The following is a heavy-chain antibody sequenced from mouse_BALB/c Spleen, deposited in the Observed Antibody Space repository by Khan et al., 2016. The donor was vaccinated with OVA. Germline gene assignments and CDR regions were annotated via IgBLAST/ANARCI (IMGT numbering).Heavy chain of an antibody. CDR1: GFTIKDYY. CDR3: PRATLLYFDY. D-gene: IGHD1-1*01. Sequence: VQLQQSGTELVRPGALVRLSCKASGFTIKDYYIHWVKQRPDQGLEWIGWIDPENGTTIYDPKFQGKASITADTSSNTAYLQLSSLTSAATAAYDCPRATLLYFDYWGQGTTLTVSS. J-gene: IGHJ2*01. V-gene: IGHV14-1*02. CDR2: IDPENGTT.